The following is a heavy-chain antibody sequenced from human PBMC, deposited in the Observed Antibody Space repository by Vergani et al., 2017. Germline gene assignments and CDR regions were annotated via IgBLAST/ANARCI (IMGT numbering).Heavy chain of an antibody. D-gene: IGHD3-10*01. CDR1: GFTFGDYA. Sequence: EVQLVESGGGLVKPGRSLRLSCTASGFTFGDYAMSWFRQAPGKGLEWVGLIRSKAYGGTTEYAASVKGRFTISRDDSKSIAYLQMNSLKTEDTAVYYCARDRDYYGSGASDYWGQGTLVTVSS. CDR3: ARDRDYYGSGASDY. J-gene: IGHJ4*02. CDR2: IRSKAYGGTT. V-gene: IGHV3-49*05.